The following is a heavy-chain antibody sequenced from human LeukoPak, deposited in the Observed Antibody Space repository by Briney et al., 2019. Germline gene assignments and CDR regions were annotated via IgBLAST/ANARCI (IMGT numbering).Heavy chain of an antibody. J-gene: IGHJ6*03. D-gene: IGHD4-17*01. CDR2: IYYSGST. CDR1: GGSISRYY. V-gene: IGHV4-59*01. CDR3: ARGTRGDYVYHRGNFRRMVYYYYMDV. Sequence: SETLSLTCTVSGGSISRYYWGWIRQFPGKGLEWIGYIYYSGSTNYNASLKSRVTISVDTSKNQFSLKLSSVTAADTAVYYCARGTRGDYVYHRGNFRRMVYYYYMDVWGKGTTVTVSS.